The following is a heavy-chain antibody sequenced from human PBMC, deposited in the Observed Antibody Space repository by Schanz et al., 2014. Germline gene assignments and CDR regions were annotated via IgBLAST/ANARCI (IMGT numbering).Heavy chain of an antibody. D-gene: IGHD6-19*01. CDR1: GFTISSYS. CDR3: AIIGVMVAVAGTRADY. Sequence: EVHLVESGGGLVMRGGSQRLSCAASGFTISSYSMNWVRQAPGKGLEWVSSISSSGSYIYYADSVKGRFSISRDNAKNSLFLQMNRLRAEDTALYYCAIIGVMVAVAGTRADYWGQGTLVTVSS. V-gene: IGHV3-21*01. CDR2: ISSSGSYI. J-gene: IGHJ4*02.